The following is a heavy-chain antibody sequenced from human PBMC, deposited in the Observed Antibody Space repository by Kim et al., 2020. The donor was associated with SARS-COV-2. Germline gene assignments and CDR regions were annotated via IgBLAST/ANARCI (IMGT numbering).Heavy chain of an antibody. CDR3: ARAHYYDSSGYESLNWYFDL. V-gene: IGHV1-46*01. J-gene: IGHJ2*01. D-gene: IGHD3-22*01. Sequence: ASVKVSCKASGYTFTSYYMHWVRQAPGQGLEWMGIINPSGGSTSYAQKFQGRVTMTRDTSTSTVYMELSSLRSEDTAVYYCARAHYYDSSGYESLNWYFDLWGRGTLVTVSS. CDR1: GYTFTSYY. CDR2: INPSGGST.